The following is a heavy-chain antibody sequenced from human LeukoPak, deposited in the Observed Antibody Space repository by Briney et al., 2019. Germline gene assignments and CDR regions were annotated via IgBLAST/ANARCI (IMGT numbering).Heavy chain of an antibody. V-gene: IGHV4-39*07. J-gene: IGHJ4*02. CDR3: AREGRGQQLTPIDY. CDR2: IFYSGST. Sequence: SETLSLTCTVSGGSISNTIYHWGWVRQPPGKGLQWIGSIFYSGSTYYNPSLKSRVTISVDTSTNQFSLKVNSLTTADTAVYYCAREGRGQQLTPIDYWGPGALVTVSS. CDR1: GGSISNTIYH. D-gene: IGHD6-13*01.